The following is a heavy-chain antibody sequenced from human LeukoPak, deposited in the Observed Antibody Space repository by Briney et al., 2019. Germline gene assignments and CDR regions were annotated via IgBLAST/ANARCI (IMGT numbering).Heavy chain of an antibody. Sequence: GESLKISCKGSGYSFTSYWIGWVRQMPGKGLEWMGIIYPGDSDTRYSPSFQGQVTISADKSISTAYLQWSSLEASDTAMYYCARLGTPYTIAAWFDPWGQGTLVTVSS. CDR1: GYSFTSYW. D-gene: IGHD6-13*01. V-gene: IGHV5-51*01. CDR3: ARLGTPYTIAAWFDP. J-gene: IGHJ5*02. CDR2: IYPGDSDT.